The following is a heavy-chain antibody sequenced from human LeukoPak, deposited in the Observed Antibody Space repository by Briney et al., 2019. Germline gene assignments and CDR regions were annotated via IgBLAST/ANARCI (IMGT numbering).Heavy chain of an antibody. CDR2: IIASGGST. D-gene: IGHD3-10*01. CDR1: GFTFSSLA. J-gene: IGHJ4*02. V-gene: IGHV3-23*01. Sequence: GGSLRLSCTASGFTFSSLAMSWVRQAPGKGLQWVSGIIASGGSTYYIDSVKGRFTISRDNSKNTLYLHMNNLRVEDTAVYYCAKDSGVTMIRGVIFYFDGRGQGTLVTVSS. CDR3: AKDSGVTMIRGVIFYFDG.